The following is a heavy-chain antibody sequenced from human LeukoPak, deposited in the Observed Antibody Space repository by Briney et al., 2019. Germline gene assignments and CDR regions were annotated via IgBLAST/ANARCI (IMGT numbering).Heavy chain of an antibody. CDR2: IKQDGSEK. CDR3: ARLYN. V-gene: IGHV3-7*01. J-gene: IGHJ4*02. Sequence: GGSLRLSCAASGFTFSSYWTSWVRQAPGKGLEWVANIKQDGSEKYYVDSVKGRFTISRDNAKNSLYLQMNSLRAEDTAVYYCARLYNWGQGTLVTVSS. D-gene: IGHD1-1*01. CDR1: GFTFSSYW.